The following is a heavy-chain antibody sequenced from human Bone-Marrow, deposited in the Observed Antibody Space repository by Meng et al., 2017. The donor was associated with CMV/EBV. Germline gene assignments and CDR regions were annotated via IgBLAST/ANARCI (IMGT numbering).Heavy chain of an antibody. CDR2: MNPNSCKT. CDR3: VGSEEFYHFRSGWEWYYHYGMDV. Sequence: ASVKVSCKASGYTFTSYDINWVGQATGQGLEWMGWMNPNSCKTGYAQKFQGRVTITADKSTSTAYMELSSLRSEDTAVYYCVGSEEFYHFRSGWEWYYHYGMDVWGPGTTVTVSS. J-gene: IGHJ6*02. D-gene: IGHD3-3*01. V-gene: IGHV1-8*01. CDR1: GYTFTSYD.